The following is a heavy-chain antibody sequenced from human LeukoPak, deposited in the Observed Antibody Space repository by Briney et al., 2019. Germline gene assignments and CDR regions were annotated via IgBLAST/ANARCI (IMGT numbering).Heavy chain of an antibody. CDR3: AREGVFGPLLLDY. J-gene: IGHJ4*02. CDR2: IIPIFGIA. Sequence: ASVKVSCKASEGTFSSYAISWVRQAPGQGLEWMGRIIPIFGIANYAQKFQGRVTITADKSTSTAYMELSSLRSEDTAVYYCAREGVFGPLLLDYWGQGTLVTVSS. D-gene: IGHD3/OR15-3a*01. V-gene: IGHV1-69*04. CDR1: EGTFSSYA.